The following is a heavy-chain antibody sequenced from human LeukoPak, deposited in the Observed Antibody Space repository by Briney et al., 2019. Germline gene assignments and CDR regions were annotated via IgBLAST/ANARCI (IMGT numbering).Heavy chain of an antibody. CDR1: GGSFSGYY. Sequence: SETLSLTCAVYGGSFSGYYWSWIRQPPVKGLEWIGEINHSGSTNYNPSLKSRVTISVDTSKNQFSLKLSSVTAADTAVYYCARGLITLRYNWFDPWGQGTLVTVSS. CDR3: ARGLITLRYNWFDP. J-gene: IGHJ5*02. CDR2: INHSGST. V-gene: IGHV4-34*01. D-gene: IGHD3-22*01.